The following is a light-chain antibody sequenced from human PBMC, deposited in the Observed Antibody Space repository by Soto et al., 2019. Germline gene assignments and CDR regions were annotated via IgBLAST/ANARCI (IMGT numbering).Light chain of an antibody. J-gene: IGLJ1*01. CDR2: EVT. V-gene: IGLV2-23*02. CDR3: PSYAGNTLHA. CDR1: RSDVGSYNL. Sequence: ALTQPSSVSGSPGQSITIFFTGTRSDVGSYNLVSWYQQHPGKAPKLMIYEVTKRPSGVSNRFSGSKSGNTASLTISGLRAEQEHDHYLPSYAGNTLHAFQTGHKVTAL.